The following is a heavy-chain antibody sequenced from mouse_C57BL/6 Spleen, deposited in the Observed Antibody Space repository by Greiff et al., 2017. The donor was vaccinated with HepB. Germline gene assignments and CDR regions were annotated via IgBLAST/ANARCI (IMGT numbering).Heavy chain of an antibody. D-gene: IGHD2-3*01. CDR2: INPNNGGT. CDR3: APYDGYLWYFDV. CDR1: GYTFTDYN. Sequence: LVEPGASVKMSCKASGYTFTDYNMHWVKQSHGKSLEWIGYINPNNGGTSYNQKFKGKATLTVNKSSSTAYMELRSLTSEDSAVYYCAPYDGYLWYFDVWGTGTTVTVSS. J-gene: IGHJ1*03. V-gene: IGHV1-22*01.